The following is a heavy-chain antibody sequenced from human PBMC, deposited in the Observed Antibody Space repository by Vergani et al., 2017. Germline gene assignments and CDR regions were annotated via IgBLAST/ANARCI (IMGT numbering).Heavy chain of an antibody. CDR1: GFTFSSYG. J-gene: IGHJ6*02. Sequence: VQLLESGGGVVQPGRSLRLSCAASGFTFSSYGMHWVRQAPGKGLEWVAVIWYDGSNKYYADSVKGRFTISRDNSKNTLYLQMNSLRAEDTAVYYCAKDNEITSFGVANYGMDVWGQGTTVTVSS. D-gene: IGHD3-3*01. V-gene: IGHV3-33*06. CDR3: AKDNEITSFGVANYGMDV. CDR2: IWYDGSNK.